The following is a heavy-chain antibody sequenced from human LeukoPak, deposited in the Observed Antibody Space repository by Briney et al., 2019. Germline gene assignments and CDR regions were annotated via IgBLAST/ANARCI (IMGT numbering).Heavy chain of an antibody. CDR3: ARNRATVYAGLRGLRFDP. J-gene: IGHJ5*02. V-gene: IGHV1-2*02. Sequence: GASVKVSCKASGYTFTGYYMHWVRQAPGQGLEWMGWTNPNSGGTNYAQKFQGRVTMTRDTSISTAYMELSRLRSDDTAVYYCARNRATVYAGLRGLRFDPWGQGTLVTVSS. D-gene: IGHD1-26*01. CDR1: GYTFTGYY. CDR2: TNPNSGGT.